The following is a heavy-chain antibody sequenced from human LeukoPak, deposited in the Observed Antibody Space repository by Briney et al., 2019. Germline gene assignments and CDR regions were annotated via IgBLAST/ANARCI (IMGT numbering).Heavy chain of an antibody. CDR3: ARDNCRIEGCRSPWNFDL. CDR2: IAYDGSSR. D-gene: IGHD2-15*01. Sequence: SGRSLRLSCAASGFTFSSYAMHWVRQAPGMGLEWVAVIAYDGSSRYYADSVKGRFTISRDNSKNTLYLEMNSLTAEDTAIYYCARDNCRIEGCRSPWNFDLWGRGTLVTVSS. V-gene: IGHV3-30-3*01. CDR1: GFTFSSYA. J-gene: IGHJ2*01.